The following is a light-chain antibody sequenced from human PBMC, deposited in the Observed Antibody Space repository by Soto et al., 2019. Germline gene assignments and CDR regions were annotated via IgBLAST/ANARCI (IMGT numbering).Light chain of an antibody. J-gene: IGKJ4*02. CDR3: QQSYSTHLP. V-gene: IGKV1-39*01. CDR2: AAY. CDR1: QSISSY. Sequence: DIQMTQSPSSLSASVGDRVTITCRASQSISSYLNWYQQKPGKAPQLLTYAAYSLQSRVPSRFSGSGSGTDFTLTISRLQPEDFATYKWQQSYSTHLPFGGGTKVDIK.